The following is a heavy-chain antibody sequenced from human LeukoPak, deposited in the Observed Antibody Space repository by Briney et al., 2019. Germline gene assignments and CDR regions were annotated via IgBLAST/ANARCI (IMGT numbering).Heavy chain of an antibody. Sequence: ASVKVSCKASGYTFTGYYMHWVRQAPGQGLEWMGWINPDSGDSNYAQNFQGRITMSTDTSISTAYMELKRLRSDDTAVYYCARDSLYCSGVGCPPWGWFDPWGQGTLVTVSS. CDR2: INPDSGDS. J-gene: IGHJ5*02. CDR3: ARDSLYCSGVGCPPWGWFDP. CDR1: GYTFTGYY. V-gene: IGHV1-2*02. D-gene: IGHD2-15*01.